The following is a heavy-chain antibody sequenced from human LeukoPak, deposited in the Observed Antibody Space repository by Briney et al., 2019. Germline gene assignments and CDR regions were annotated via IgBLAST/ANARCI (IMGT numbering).Heavy chain of an antibody. CDR2: ISYDGSNK. CDR3: ARDPNLAGGY. CDR1: GFTFSSYA. V-gene: IGHV3-30-3*01. J-gene: IGHJ4*02. Sequence: GRSLRLSCAASGFTFSSYAMHWVRQAPGKGLEWVAVISYDGSNKYYADSVKGRFTISRDNSKNTLYLQMNSLRAEDTAVYYCARDPNLAGGYWGQGTLVTVSS. D-gene: IGHD2-15*01.